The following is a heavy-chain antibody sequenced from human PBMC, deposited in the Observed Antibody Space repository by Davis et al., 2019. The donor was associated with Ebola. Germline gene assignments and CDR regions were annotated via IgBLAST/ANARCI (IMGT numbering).Heavy chain of an antibody. CDR1: GVSIGSSGYY. J-gene: IGHJ4*02. D-gene: IGHD2-15*01. CDR2: LHFRGST. V-gene: IGHV4-39*01. Sequence: MPSETLSLICNVSGVSIGSSGYYWGWVRQPPGKGLEWIGTLHFRGSTYYSPSLTGRVTLSGDSSKNEFSLTLDSVTAADTGVYYCARLVTACSGGICYSDFDDWGQGTLVTVSS. CDR3: ARLVTACSGGICYSDFDD.